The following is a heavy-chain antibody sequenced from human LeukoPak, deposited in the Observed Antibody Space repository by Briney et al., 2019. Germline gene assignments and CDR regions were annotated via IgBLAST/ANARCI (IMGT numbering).Heavy chain of an antibody. CDR3: ARQEVSSSWCFDY. D-gene: IGHD6-13*01. J-gene: IGHJ4*02. Sequence: PGESLKISCRGSGYTFTSYWIARVRQMPGKGLEWMGIIYPGDSDTRYSPSFQGQVTISADKSISTAYLQWSSLKASDTAMYYCARQEVSSSWCFDYWGQGTLVTVSS. V-gene: IGHV5-51*01. CDR1: GYTFTSYW. CDR2: IYPGDSDT.